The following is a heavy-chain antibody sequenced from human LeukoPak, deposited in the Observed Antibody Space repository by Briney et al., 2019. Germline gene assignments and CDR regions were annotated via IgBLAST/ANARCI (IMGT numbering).Heavy chain of an antibody. D-gene: IGHD3-9*01. CDR1: GFIFSSYG. J-gene: IGHJ4*02. CDR3: AKDPDSLTGYYPDY. Sequence: GGSLRLSCAASGFIFSSYGMHWVRQAPGKGLEWVAFIRNDGSNKYYADSVKGRFTISRDNSKKTLYLQMNSLRAEDTAVYYCAKDPDSLTGYYPDYWGQGTLVTVPS. CDR2: IRNDGSNK. V-gene: IGHV3-30*02.